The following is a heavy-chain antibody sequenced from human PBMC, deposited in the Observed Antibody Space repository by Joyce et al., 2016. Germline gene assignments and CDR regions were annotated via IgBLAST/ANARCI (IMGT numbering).Heavy chain of an antibody. J-gene: IGHJ6*02. CDR2: ISGDRRFI. CDR1: GFMFSTSG. CDR3: ARGGLVYDYSMDV. V-gene: IGHV3-21*02. D-gene: IGHD2-21*01. Sequence: EVQLVESGGGLVKPGGSLKLSCAASGFMFSTSGMSWFRQAPGKVLEWVSAISGDRRFIFHADSVRGRFTVSRDNAENSLYLQMKSLRVEDTAVYFCARGGLVYDYSMDVWGQGTTVIVSS.